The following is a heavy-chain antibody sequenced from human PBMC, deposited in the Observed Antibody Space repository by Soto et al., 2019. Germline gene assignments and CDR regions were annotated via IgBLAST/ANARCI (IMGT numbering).Heavy chain of an antibody. Sequence: QVQLVESGGGVVQPGRSLRLSCAASGFTFRSYAMHWVRQAPGKGLEWVAVISYDGSNKYYADSVKGRFTISRDNSKNTLYLQMNSLRTEDTAVYYCAREYCSGRSCYYLDYWGQGTLVTVCS. CDR2: ISYDGSNK. V-gene: IGHV3-30-3*01. CDR1: GFTFRSYA. J-gene: IGHJ4*02. CDR3: AREYCSGRSCYYLDY. D-gene: IGHD2-15*01.